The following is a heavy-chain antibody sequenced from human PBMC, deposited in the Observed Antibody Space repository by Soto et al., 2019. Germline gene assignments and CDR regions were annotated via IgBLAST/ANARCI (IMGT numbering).Heavy chain of an antibody. CDR1: GGCISSGGYY. J-gene: IGHJ5*02. Sequence: TMSLSCTVSGGCISSGGYYWSLIRQHPGKGLEWIGYIYCSGSTYYNPSLKSRVTISVDTSKNQFSLKLSSVTAADTAVYYCARDRPPQRWWFDPWGQGTLVTVSS. CDR2: IYCSGST. V-gene: IGHV4-31*03. D-gene: IGHD5-18*01. CDR3: ARDRPPQRWWFDP.